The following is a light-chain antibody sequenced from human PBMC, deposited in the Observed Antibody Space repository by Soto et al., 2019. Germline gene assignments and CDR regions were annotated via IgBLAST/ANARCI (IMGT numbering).Light chain of an antibody. CDR3: QQYGSSPPKLT. CDR1: QSVISSY. Sequence: EIVLTQSPGTLSLSPGEIATLFFSASQSVISSYLAWYQQKPGQAPRLLIYGASSRATGIPDRFSGSGSGTDFTLTISRLEPEDFAVYYCQQYGSSPPKLTFGGGTKVDIK. J-gene: IGKJ4*01. V-gene: IGKV3-20*01. CDR2: GAS.